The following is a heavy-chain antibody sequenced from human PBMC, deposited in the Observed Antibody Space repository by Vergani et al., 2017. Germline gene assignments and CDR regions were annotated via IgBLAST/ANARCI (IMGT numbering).Heavy chain of an antibody. CDR2: INTGNGNT. D-gene: IGHD2-2*01. V-gene: IGHV1-3*04. J-gene: IGHJ3*02. CDR3: ATRGLRCSSTSCHRRGGREPNQGAFDI. CDR1: GYTFTSYA. Sequence: QVQLVQSGAEVKKPGASVKVSCKASGYTFTSYAMHWVRQAPGQRLEWMGWINTGNGNTKYSQKFQGRVTITADESTSTAYMELSSLRSEDTAVYYCATRGLRCSSTSCHRRGGREPNQGAFDIWGQGTMVTVSS.